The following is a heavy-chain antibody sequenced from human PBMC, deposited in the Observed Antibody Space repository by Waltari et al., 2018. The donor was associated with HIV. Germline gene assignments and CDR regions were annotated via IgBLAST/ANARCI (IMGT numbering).Heavy chain of an antibody. J-gene: IGHJ4*02. CDR1: GGSFSGYF. CDR2: INHSGSV. Sequence: QVQLEQWGAGLLEPSETLSLTCAVYGGSFSGYFWTWIRQSPGKGLEWIGEINHSGSVNYNPSLQSRVTLSVDTSKNQFSLKVASVTVADTAIYYCARSEGSGYSAVDYWGRGTLVIVSS. V-gene: IGHV4-34*01. CDR3: ARSEGSGYSAVDY. D-gene: IGHD3-3*01.